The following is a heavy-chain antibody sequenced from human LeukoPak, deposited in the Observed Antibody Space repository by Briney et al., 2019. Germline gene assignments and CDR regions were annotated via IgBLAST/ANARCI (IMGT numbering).Heavy chain of an antibody. CDR3: AREVYCSSTSCYTGYFQH. CDR2: IKQDGSEK. Sequence: PEGSLRLSCVASGFTISSYWMSWVRQAPGKGLEWVANIKQDGSEKSYVDSVKGRFTISRDNAKNSLYLQMNSQRAEDTAVYYCAREVYCSSTSCYTGYFQHWGQGTLVTVSS. V-gene: IGHV3-7*01. J-gene: IGHJ1*01. D-gene: IGHD2-2*02. CDR1: GFTISSYW.